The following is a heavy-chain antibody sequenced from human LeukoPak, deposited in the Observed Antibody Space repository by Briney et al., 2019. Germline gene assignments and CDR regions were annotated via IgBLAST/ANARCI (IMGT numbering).Heavy chain of an antibody. D-gene: IGHD3-22*01. J-gene: IGHJ4*02. CDR2: IYYSGST. CDR1: GGSISSYY. Sequence: SETLSLTCTVSGGSISSYYWSWIRQPPEKGLEWIGYIYYSGSTNYNPSLKSRVTISVDTSKNQFSLKLSSVTAADTAVYYCARGDYYDSSGYFDYWGQGTLVTVSS. CDR3: ARGDYYDSSGYFDY. V-gene: IGHV4-59*01.